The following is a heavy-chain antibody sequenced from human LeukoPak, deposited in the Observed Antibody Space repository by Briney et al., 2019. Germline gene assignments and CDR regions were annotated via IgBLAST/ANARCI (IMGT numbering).Heavy chain of an antibody. CDR1: GVSVSSNNW. CDR3: ATRDETRTRVFPPDS. Sequence: PSETLSLTCAVSGVSVSSNNWWTWVRQPPGKGLEWIGEIHYSGDIKYTPSLKTRVSLSMDTSRNRLSLNLNSVTVADTAVYYCATRDETRTRVFPPDSWGQGTRVTVSS. CDR2: IHYSGDI. D-gene: IGHD1-1*01. J-gene: IGHJ4*02. V-gene: IGHV4-4*02.